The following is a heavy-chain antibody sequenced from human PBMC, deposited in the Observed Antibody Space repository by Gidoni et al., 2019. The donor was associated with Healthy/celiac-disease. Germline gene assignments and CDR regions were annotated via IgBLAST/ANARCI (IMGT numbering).Heavy chain of an antibody. Sequence: QVQLPQWGAGLLKPSETLSPTCAVYGGSFSGYYWSWIRQPPGKGLEWIGEINHSGSTNYNPSLKSRVTISVDTSKNQFSLKLSSVTAADTAVYYCARRVYDFWSGYYLDYWGQGTLVTVSS. CDR2: INHSGST. V-gene: IGHV4-34*01. J-gene: IGHJ4*02. CDR3: ARRVYDFWSGYYLDY. CDR1: GGSFSGYY. D-gene: IGHD3-3*01.